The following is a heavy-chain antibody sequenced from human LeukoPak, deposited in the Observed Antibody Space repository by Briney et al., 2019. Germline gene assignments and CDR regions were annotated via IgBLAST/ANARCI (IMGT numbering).Heavy chain of an antibody. D-gene: IGHD2-2*01. CDR1: GGSISSGGYY. V-gene: IGHV4-30-2*01. CDR3: ARAHGTSFRGGYMDV. J-gene: IGHJ6*03. Sequence: PSQTLSLTCTVSGGSISSGGYYWSWIRQPPGKGLEWIGYIYHSGSTYYNPSLKSRVTMSVDRSKNQFSLKLSSVTAADTAVYYCARAHGTSFRGGYMDVWGKGTTVTVSS. CDR2: IYHSGST.